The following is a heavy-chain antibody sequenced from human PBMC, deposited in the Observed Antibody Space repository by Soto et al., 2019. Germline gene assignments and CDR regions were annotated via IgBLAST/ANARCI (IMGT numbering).Heavy chain of an antibody. D-gene: IGHD6-19*01. CDR3: ARAGLSDSSGWYYYYYGMDV. Sequence: SETLSLTCTVSGGSISSYYWSWIRQPAGKGLEWIGRIYTSGSTNYNPSLKSRVTMSVDTSKNQFSLKLSSVTAADTAVYYCARAGLSDSSGWYYYYYGMDVWGQGTTVTVYS. V-gene: IGHV4-4*07. CDR2: IYTSGST. CDR1: GGSISSYY. J-gene: IGHJ6*02.